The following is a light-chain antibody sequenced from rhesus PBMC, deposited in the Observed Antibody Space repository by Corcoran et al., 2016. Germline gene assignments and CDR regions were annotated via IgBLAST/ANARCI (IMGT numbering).Light chain of an antibody. Sequence: DIQMTQSPSSLSASVGDRVTITCRASQGISSYLAWYQQKPGKAPKLLIYAASTLQSGVPSRFSGSGSGTDFPLTFSSLQPEDFATYYCQQHNSYPLTFGPGTKLDIK. V-gene: IGKV1-25*01. CDR2: AAS. J-gene: IGKJ3*01. CDR1: QGISSY. CDR3: QQHNSYPLT.